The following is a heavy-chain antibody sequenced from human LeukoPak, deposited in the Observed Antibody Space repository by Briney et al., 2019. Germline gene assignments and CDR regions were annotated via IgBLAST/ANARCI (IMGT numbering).Heavy chain of an antibody. J-gene: IGHJ3*02. V-gene: IGHV4-59*08. CDR1: GGSISSYY. D-gene: IGHD1-26*01. CDR3: ARLERKWVAFDI. CDR2: IYYSGST. Sequence: PSETLSLTCTVSGGSISSYYWSWIRQPPGKGLEWIGYIYYSGSTNYNPSLKSRVTISVDTSKNQFSLKLSSVTAADTAVYYCARLERKWVAFDIWGQGTMVTVSS.